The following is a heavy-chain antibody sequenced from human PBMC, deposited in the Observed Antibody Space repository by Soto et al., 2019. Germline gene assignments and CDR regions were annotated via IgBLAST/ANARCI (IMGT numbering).Heavy chain of an antibody. CDR2: IYTDDNI. V-gene: IGHV3-53*01. CDR3: ATELIAKYGMDV. Sequence: VQLVESGGGLVQPGGSLRLSYAASGFTVSGNYVTWVRQAPGKGLEWVSVIYTDDNIYYADSVTGRFTISRDNSKNTFYLQMNRLRVEDTAVYYCATELIAKYGMDVWGQGTTVTVSS. J-gene: IGHJ6*02. D-gene: IGHD2-21*01. CDR1: GFTVSGNY.